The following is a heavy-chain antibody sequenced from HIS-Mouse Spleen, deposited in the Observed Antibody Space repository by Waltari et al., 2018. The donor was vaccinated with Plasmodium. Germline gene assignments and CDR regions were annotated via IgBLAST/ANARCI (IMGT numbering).Heavy chain of an antibody. D-gene: IGHD6-13*01. CDR1: GFPFRSYW. CDR2: IKQDGSEK. Sequence: EVQLVESGGGLVQPGGSLRLSCAASGFPFRSYWMSWVRQAPGKGVEWVANIKQDGSEKYYVDSVKGRFTISRDNAKNSLYLQMNSLRAEDTAVYYCASSWYWYFDLWGRGTLVTVSS. V-gene: IGHV3-7*01. J-gene: IGHJ2*01. CDR3: ASSWYWYFDL.